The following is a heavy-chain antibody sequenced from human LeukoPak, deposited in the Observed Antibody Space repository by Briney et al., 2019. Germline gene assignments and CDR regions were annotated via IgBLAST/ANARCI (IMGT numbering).Heavy chain of an antibody. CDR1: GFTFSSYG. CDR3: AKAPRAAAGTYNGMDV. CDR2: ISYDGSNK. V-gene: IGHV3-30*18. D-gene: IGHD6-13*01. Sequence: GGSLRLSCAASGFTFSSYGMHWVRQAPGKGLEWVAVISYDGSNKYYADSVKGRFTISRDNSKNSLYLQMNSLRAEDTAVYYCAKAPRAAAGTYNGMDVWGQGTTVTVSS. J-gene: IGHJ6*02.